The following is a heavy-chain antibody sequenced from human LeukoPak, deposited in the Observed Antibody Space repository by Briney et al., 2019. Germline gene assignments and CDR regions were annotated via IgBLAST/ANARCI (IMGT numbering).Heavy chain of an antibody. CDR3: ARGNIRKKEYYYDSSGLLYYYYYYMDV. Sequence: ASVKVSWKASGGTFSSYAISWVRQAPGQGLEWMGGIIPIFGTANYAQKFQGRVTITADESTSTAYMELSSLRSEDTAVYYCARGNIRKKEYYYDSSGLLYYYYYYMDVWGKGTTVTVSS. CDR2: IIPIFGTA. J-gene: IGHJ6*03. D-gene: IGHD3-22*01. CDR1: GGTFSSYA. V-gene: IGHV1-69*01.